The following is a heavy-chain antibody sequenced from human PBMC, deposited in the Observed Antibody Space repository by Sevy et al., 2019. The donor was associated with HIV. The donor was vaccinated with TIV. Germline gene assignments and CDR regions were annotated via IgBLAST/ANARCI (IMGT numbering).Heavy chain of an antibody. CDR2: IYYSGST. Sequence: SETLSLTCTVSGGSISSGDYYWSWIRQPPGKGLEYIGYIYYSGSTYYNPSLKSRVTMSVDTSKNQFSLKLSSVTAADTAVYYCARQQGFSSSSRPQWGQGTLVTVSS. V-gene: IGHV4-30-4*01. CDR3: ARQQGFSSSSRPQ. D-gene: IGHD6-6*01. CDR1: GGSISSGDYY. J-gene: IGHJ4*02.